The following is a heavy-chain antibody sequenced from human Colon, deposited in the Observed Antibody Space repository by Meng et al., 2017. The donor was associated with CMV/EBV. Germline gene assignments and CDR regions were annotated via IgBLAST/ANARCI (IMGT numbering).Heavy chain of an antibody. CDR3: AKVPHTAARYYGMDV. CDR2: ISGSGDTT. D-gene: IGHD5-18*01. J-gene: IGHJ6*02. V-gene: IGHV3-23*01. Sequence: GSLRLSCAAAGFSFSTHGMNWVRQAPGKGLEWVSGISGSGDTTHYADSVKGRITISRDNLKNTLYLQMNSLRAEDTAVYYCAKVPHTAARYYGMDVWGQGTTVTVSS. CDR1: GFSFSTHG.